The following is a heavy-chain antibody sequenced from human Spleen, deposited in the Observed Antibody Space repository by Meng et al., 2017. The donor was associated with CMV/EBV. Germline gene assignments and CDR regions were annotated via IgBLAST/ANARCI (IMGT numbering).Heavy chain of an antibody. CDR2: ISSDGDSE. CDR3: ARTRYSSSWYTFDY. CDR1: GFTFSDYY. D-gene: IGHD6-13*01. Sequence: GESLKISCVASGFTFSDYYMNWIRQAPGKGLEWVSYISSDGDSEFYAYSVKGRFTISRDNAKNSMYLQMNSLRAEDTGVYYCARTRYSSSWYTFDYWGQGNLVTVSS. V-gene: IGHV3-11*04. J-gene: IGHJ4*02.